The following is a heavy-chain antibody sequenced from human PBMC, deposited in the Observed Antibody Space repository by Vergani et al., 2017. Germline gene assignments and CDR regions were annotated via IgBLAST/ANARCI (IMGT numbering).Heavy chain of an antibody. CDR3: AREKYYYDSSGSQGSLDY. D-gene: IGHD3-22*01. CDR2: IIPIFGIA. V-gene: IGHV1-69*17. Sequence: QVQLVQSGAEVKKPGSSVKVSCKASGGTFSSYAISWVRQAPGQGLEWMGGIIPIFGIANYAQKFQGRVTITADKSTSTAYMELSSLRSEDTAVYYCAREKYYYDSSGSQGSLDYWGQGTLVTVSS. CDR1: GGTFSSYA. J-gene: IGHJ4*02.